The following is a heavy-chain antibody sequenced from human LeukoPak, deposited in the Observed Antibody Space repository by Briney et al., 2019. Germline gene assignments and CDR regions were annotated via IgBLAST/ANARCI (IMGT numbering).Heavy chain of an antibody. V-gene: IGHV4-30-2*01. Sequence: SETLSLTCTVSCGSIMVAAYSWSWIRQPPGKGLEWIGYIYHSGRTYYNPSLKGRVTISLDRSKNQFSLKLSSVTAADTAVYYCASISVVGYGDYGQYFDYWGQGTLVTVSS. CDR2: IYHSGRT. D-gene: IGHD4-17*01. CDR3: ASISVVGYGDYGQYFDY. CDR1: CGSIMVAAYS. J-gene: IGHJ4*02.